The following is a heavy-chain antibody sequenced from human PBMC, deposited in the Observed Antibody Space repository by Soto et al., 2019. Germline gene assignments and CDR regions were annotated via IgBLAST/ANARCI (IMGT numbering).Heavy chain of an antibody. CDR2: ITGSGGTT. CDR1: GFTFSSYA. J-gene: IGHJ4*02. D-gene: IGHD6-13*01. Sequence: PGGSLRLSCAASGFTFSSYAMTWVRQAQGKGLEWVSGITGSGGTTYYADSVKGRFTISRDNSKNTLYLQMNSLRAEDTAVYYCAKADIAAAGTAADYWGQGTLXTVSS. V-gene: IGHV3-23*01. CDR3: AKADIAAAGTAADY.